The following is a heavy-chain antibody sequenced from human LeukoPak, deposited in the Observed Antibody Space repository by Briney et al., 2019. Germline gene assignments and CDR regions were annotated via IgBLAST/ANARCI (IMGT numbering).Heavy chain of an antibody. CDR3: ACRDLTSTWSFP. J-gene: IGHJ5*02. Sequence: GESLKISCQGFGYSFTSYWIGWVRQMPGKGMEWMGVIYPGDSRIRYNPSFQGQVTISVDKSISTAYLRWVSLKASDTAMYYCACRDLTSTWSFPWGQRTLVTVSS. D-gene: IGHD6-13*01. V-gene: IGHV5-51*01. CDR2: IYPGDSRI. CDR1: GYSFTSYW.